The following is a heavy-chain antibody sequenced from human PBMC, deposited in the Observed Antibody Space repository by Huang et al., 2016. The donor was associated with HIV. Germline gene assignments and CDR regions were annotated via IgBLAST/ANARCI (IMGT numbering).Heavy chain of an antibody. D-gene: IGHD4-17*01. CDR2: SNPNTAGT. CDR3: ARGGLRWPAPFDF. J-gene: IGHJ4*02. V-gene: IGHV1-2*02. Sequence: QVQLVQSGAEAKKPGASVRVSCKTAGYTFSDYYVHWVRQAPGQGLQWMGWSNPNTAGTNYAQRFQGRLTVTRDRSITTAYMDLTWLTSDDTAVYYCARGGLRWPAPFDFWGQGTLVTVSS. CDR1: GYTFSDYY.